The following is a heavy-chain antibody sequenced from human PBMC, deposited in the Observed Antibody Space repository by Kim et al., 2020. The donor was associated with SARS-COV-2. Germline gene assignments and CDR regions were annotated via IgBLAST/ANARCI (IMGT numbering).Heavy chain of an antibody. Sequence: PTFQGQVTISADKSISTAYLQWSSLKASDTAMYYCERHPLWGYSYGYFDYWGQGTLVTVSS. J-gene: IGHJ4*02. D-gene: IGHD5-18*01. V-gene: IGHV5-51*01. CDR3: ERHPLWGYSYGYFDY.